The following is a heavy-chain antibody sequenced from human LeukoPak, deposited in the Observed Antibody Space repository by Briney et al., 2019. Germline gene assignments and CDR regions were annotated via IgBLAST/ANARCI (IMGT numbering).Heavy chain of an antibody. Sequence: GGSLRLSCVASGFPLSSYSINWIRQAQGKGLEWVSYISPSSGNIYYLDSVQGRFTVSRDNDRNSLFLQIDSPTAEDTAVYFCVRVKGTYFDYWGQGALVTVSS. D-gene: IGHD1-1*01. CDR1: GFPLSSYS. CDR2: ISPSSGNI. V-gene: IGHV3-48*01. CDR3: VRVKGTYFDY. J-gene: IGHJ4*02.